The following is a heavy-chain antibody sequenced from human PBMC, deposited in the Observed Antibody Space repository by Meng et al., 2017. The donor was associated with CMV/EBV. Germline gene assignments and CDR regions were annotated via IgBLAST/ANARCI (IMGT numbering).Heavy chain of an antibody. Sequence: SETLSLTCAVYGGSFSGYYWSWIRQPPGKGLEWIGEINHSGSTNYNPSLKSRVTISVDTSKNQSSLKLSSVTAADTAVYYCARAQLRRAFDIWGQGTMVTVSS. J-gene: IGHJ3*02. D-gene: IGHD2-2*01. CDR3: ARAQLRRAFDI. CDR1: GGSFSGYY. CDR2: INHSGST. V-gene: IGHV4-34*01.